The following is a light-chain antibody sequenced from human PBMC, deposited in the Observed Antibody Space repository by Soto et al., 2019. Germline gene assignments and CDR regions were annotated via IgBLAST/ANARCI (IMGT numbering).Light chain of an antibody. CDR3: QQYNNWPGT. V-gene: IGKV3-15*01. Sequence: EIVMTQSPATLSVSPGERATLSCRASKSVSSNLAWYQQKPGQAPRLLIYGASTRATGIPARFSGSGSGTEFTLTISSLQSEDFAVYYCQQYNNWPGTFGQGTKVEIK. CDR1: KSVSSN. J-gene: IGKJ1*01. CDR2: GAS.